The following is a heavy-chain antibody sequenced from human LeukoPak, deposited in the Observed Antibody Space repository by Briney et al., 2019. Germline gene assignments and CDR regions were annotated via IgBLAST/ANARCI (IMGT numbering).Heavy chain of an antibody. V-gene: IGHV4-38-2*01. CDR2: IYHSGTT. J-gene: IGHJ4*02. CDR1: GYSISSGYL. CDR3: ARPPDHRDYGAAFDW. Sequence: PSETLSLTCAVSGYSISSGYLWGWIRPPPGKGLEWIGSIYHSGTTYYNPSLKSRVTISVDTAKNQFSLRLNSVTAADTAVYYCARPPDHRDYGAAFDWWGQGTLVTVSS. D-gene: IGHD4-17*01.